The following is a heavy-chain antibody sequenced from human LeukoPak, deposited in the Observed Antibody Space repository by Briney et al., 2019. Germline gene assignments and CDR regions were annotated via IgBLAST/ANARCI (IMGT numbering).Heavy chain of an antibody. D-gene: IGHD3-22*01. Sequence: GGSLRLSCAASGFTFSSYSMNWIRQAPGKGLEWVSSISSSSSYIYYADSVKGRFTISRDNAKNSLYLQMNSLRAEDTAVYYCARATYYYDSSGYYLNDAFDIWGQGTMVTVSS. CDR3: ARATYYYDSSGYYLNDAFDI. CDR1: GFTFSSYS. J-gene: IGHJ3*02. CDR2: ISSSSSYI. V-gene: IGHV3-21*01.